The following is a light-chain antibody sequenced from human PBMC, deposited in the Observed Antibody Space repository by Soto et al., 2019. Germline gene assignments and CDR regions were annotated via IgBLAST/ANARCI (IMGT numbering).Light chain of an antibody. CDR3: AVWDDSLNGVV. V-gene: IGLV1-36*01. J-gene: IGLJ2*01. Sequence: QSVLTQPPSVSGAPRQRVTISRSGRTSNVGNNAVNWYQQLPGKAPKLLIDYDDLLPSGVSDRFYGSKSGTSASMASSGLQSEDEADYYCAVWDDSLNGVVFGGGTKLTVL. CDR2: YDD. CDR1: TSNVGNNA.